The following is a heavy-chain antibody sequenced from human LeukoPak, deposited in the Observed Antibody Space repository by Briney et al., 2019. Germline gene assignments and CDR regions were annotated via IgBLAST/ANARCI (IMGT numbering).Heavy chain of an antibody. CDR3: ARAIPAAYYFDY. J-gene: IGHJ4*02. Sequence: SETLSLTCIVSGGSISTSAYYWGWIRQPPGEGLQWIGSIYYSGSTYYNPSLKSRVTISVDTSKNQFSLKLSSVTAADTAVYYCARAIPAAYYFDYWGQGTLVTVSS. CDR2: IYYSGST. CDR1: GGSISTSAYY. D-gene: IGHD2-2*01. V-gene: IGHV4-39*07.